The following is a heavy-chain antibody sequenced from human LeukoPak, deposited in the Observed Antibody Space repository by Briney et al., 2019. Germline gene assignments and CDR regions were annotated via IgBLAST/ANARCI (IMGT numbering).Heavy chain of an antibody. CDR3: ARDRNGDYVFDY. J-gene: IGHJ4*02. Sequence: GGSLRLSCAASGFTFSSYAMSWVRQAPGKGLEWVSAISGSGGSTYYADSVKGRFTISRDNSKNTLYLQMNSLRAEDTAVYYCARDRNGDYVFDYWGQGTLVTVSS. CDR2: ISGSGGST. V-gene: IGHV3-23*01. CDR1: GFTFSSYA. D-gene: IGHD4-17*01.